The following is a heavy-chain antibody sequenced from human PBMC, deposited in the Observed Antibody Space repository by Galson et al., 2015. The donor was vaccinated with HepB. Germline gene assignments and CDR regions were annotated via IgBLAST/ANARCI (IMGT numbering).Heavy chain of an antibody. J-gene: IGHJ4*02. Sequence: SVKVSCKASGGTFSSYAISWVRQAPGQGLEWMGGIIPILGTANYAQKFQGRVTITADESTSTAYMELSSLRSEDTAVYYCAGPPLGHHGWFGELLFDYWGQGTLVTVSS. CDR1: GGTFSSYA. CDR2: IIPILGTA. D-gene: IGHD3-10*01. CDR3: AGPPLGHHGWFGELLFDY. V-gene: IGHV1-69*13.